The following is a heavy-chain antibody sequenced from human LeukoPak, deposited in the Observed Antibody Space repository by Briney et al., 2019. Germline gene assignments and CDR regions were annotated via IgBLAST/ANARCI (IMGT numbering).Heavy chain of an antibody. J-gene: IGHJ5*02. D-gene: IGHD6-13*01. CDR3: ARGAAATRGAWWFDP. CDR1: GGSISSYY. V-gene: IGHV4-59*01. CDR2: IYYSGST. Sequence: TASETLSLTCTVSGGSISSYYWSWIRQPPGKGLEWIGYIYYSGSTNYNPSLKSRVTISVDTSKNQFSLKLSSVTAADTAVYYCARGAAATRGAWWFDPWGQGTLVTVSS.